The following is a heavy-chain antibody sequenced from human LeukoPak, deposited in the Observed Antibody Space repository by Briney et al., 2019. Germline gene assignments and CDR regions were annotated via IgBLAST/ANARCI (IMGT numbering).Heavy chain of an antibody. CDR1: GGSFSGYY. CDR3: AREAGGTGTPDY. V-gene: IGHV4-34*01. CDR2: INDSGST. J-gene: IGHJ4*02. Sequence: SETLSLTCAVYGGSFSGYYWSWIRQPSGKGLEWIGEINDSGSTNYSPSLKSRVTISVDTSKNQFSLKLSSVTAADTAVYYCAREAGGTGTPDYWGQGTLVTVSS. D-gene: IGHD1-7*01.